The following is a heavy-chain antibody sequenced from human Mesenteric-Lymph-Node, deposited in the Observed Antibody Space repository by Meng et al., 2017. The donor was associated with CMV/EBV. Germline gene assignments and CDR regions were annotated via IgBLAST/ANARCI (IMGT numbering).Heavy chain of an antibody. V-gene: IGHV3-30-3*01. CDR1: GFTFSIYA. Sequence: GESLKISCAASGFTFSIYAMHWVRQAPGKGLEWVAVISYDGSNKYYADSVKGRFTISRDNSKNTLYLQMNSLRAEDTAVYYCARASEPYSSGWYDWFDPWGQGTLVTVSS. CDR3: ARASEPYSSGWYDWFDP. J-gene: IGHJ5*02. CDR2: ISYDGSNK. D-gene: IGHD6-19*01.